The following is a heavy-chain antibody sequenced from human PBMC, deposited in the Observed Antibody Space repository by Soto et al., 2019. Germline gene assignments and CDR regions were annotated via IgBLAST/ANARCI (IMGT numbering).Heavy chain of an antibody. CDR1: GFTFSTYS. V-gene: IGHV3-21*01. D-gene: IGHD3-3*01. CDR2: ISSRITYI. J-gene: IGHJ3*02. Sequence: DVQLVESGGGLVKPGGSLRLSCAASGFTFSTYSMNWVRQAPGKGLEWVSSISSRITYIYYADSVQGRFTISRDNAKDSLYLQMNSLRAEDTAVYYCARDRSGDFDAFHIWGQGTMVTVSS. CDR3: ARDRSGDFDAFHI.